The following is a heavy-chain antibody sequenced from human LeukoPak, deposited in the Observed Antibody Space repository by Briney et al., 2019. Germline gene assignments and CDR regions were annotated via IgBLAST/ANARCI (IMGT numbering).Heavy chain of an antibody. CDR3: AKGYYGTGLRGFDI. CDR2: TYYRSNYYN. D-gene: IGHD3-10*01. Sequence: SHTLSLTCALSGDSVSSNSATWHWLRQSPSRDLDWLGRTYYRSNYYNDYAVSVKSRITINPDSSKHQFSLQLNSVTPDDTAVYYCAKGYYGTGLRGFDIWGQGTVVTVSS. CDR1: GDSVSSNSAT. J-gene: IGHJ3*02. V-gene: IGHV6-1*01.